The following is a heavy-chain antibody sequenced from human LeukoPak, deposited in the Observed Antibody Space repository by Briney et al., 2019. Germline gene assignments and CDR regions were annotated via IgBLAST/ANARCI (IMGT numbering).Heavy chain of an antibody. J-gene: IGHJ4*02. CDR2: IIPIFGTA. Sequence: SVKVSCKASGGTFSSYAISWVRQAPGQGVEWMGGIIPIFGTANYAQKFQGRVTITADESTSTAYMELSSLRSEDTAVYYCAREADYDFWSGISRAFDYWGQGTLVTVSS. CDR3: AREADYDFWSGISRAFDY. CDR1: GGTFSSYA. D-gene: IGHD3-3*01. V-gene: IGHV1-69*01.